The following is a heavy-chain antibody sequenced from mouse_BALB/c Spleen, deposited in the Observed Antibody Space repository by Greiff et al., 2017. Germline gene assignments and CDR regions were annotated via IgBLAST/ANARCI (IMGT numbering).Heavy chain of an antibody. CDR3: TRYGYDVYAMDD. D-gene: IGHD2-14*01. Sequence: VQLQQPGAELVKPGASVKMSCKASGYTFTSYWMHWVKQRPGQGLEWIGTIDPSDSYTSYNQKFKGKATLTVDTSSSTAYMQLSSLTSEDSAVYYCTRYGYDVYAMDDWGQGTSVTVSS. CDR1: GYTFTSYW. V-gene: IGHV1S127*01. CDR2: IDPSDSYT. J-gene: IGHJ4*01.